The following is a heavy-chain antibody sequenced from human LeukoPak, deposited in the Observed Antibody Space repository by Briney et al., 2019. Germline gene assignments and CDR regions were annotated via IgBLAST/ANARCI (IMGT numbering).Heavy chain of an antibody. D-gene: IGHD5-18*01. Sequence: PGGSLRLSCAASGFTVSSNYMSWVRKTPGKGLAWVSVLYSGDNTYYADSVKGRFTISRDNSKNMLFLQMNSMRAEDTAVYYCGRVGRGDTYGYVDYWGQGTRVSVSS. CDR1: GFTVSSNY. J-gene: IGHJ4*02. CDR3: GRVGRGDTYGYVDY. V-gene: IGHV3-66*01. CDR2: LYSGDNT.